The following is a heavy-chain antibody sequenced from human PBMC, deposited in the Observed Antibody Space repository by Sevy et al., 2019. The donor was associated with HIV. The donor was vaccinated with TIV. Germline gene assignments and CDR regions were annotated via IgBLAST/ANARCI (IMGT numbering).Heavy chain of an antibody. CDR1: GYSFSDYW. V-gene: IGHV5-51*01. D-gene: IGHD1-1*01. CDR2: IYPGDSDT. CDR3: ARGARGTRTSYFDYTMDV. Sequence: GESLKISCKGSGYSFSDYWVGWVRQMPGKGLEWMGIIYPGDSDTTYSPAFQGQVTISADKSISTAYLQWSSLKASDTAIYYCARGARGTRTSYFDYTMDVWGQGTTVTVSS. J-gene: IGHJ6*02.